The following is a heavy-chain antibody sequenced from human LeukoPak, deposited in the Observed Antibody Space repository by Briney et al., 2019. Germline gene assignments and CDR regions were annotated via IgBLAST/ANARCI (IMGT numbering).Heavy chain of an antibody. CDR2: IWYDGSHK. CDR3: ARDIKMSTIIGSDF. D-gene: IGHD3-10*01. V-gene: IGHV3-33*01. Sequence: GGSLRLSCAASGFTFSIYGMHWVRQAPGNGLEWVAVIWYDGSHKDYGDSVKGRFTISRDNSKNMLYLQTDSLRVEDTAVYYCARDIKMSTIIGSDFWGRGTLVTVSS. CDR1: GFTFSIYG. J-gene: IGHJ4*02.